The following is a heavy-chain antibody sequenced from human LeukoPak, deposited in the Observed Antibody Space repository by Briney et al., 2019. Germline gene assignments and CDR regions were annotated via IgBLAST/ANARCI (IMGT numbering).Heavy chain of an antibody. V-gene: IGHV4-34*01. J-gene: IGHJ4*02. CDR1: GGSFSGYY. D-gene: IGHD3-22*01. CDR3: AREDYYNSGGYYLDY. Sequence: SETLSLTCAVYGGSFSGYYWSWIRQPPGKGLEWIGEINHSGSTNYNPSLKSRVTISVDTSKNQFSLKLSSVTAADTAVYFCAREDYYNSGGYYLDYWGQGTLVTVSS. CDR2: INHSGST.